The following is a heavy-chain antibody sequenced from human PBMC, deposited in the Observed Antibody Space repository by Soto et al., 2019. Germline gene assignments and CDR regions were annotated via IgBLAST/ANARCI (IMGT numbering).Heavy chain of an antibody. J-gene: IGHJ4*02. V-gene: IGHV3-74*01. Sequence: EVQLVESGGGLVQPGGSLRLSCAASGFLFSTYWMFWVRQVPRKGLLWVSRIKSDGSSTSYADSVKGRFTISRDNTKNTLDRQMTSLRVEDTAVYYCAIGGGDYNYFDHWGQGIPVTVSS. CDR3: AIGGGDYNYFDH. D-gene: IGHD2-21*01. CDR1: GFLFSTYW. CDR2: IKSDGSST.